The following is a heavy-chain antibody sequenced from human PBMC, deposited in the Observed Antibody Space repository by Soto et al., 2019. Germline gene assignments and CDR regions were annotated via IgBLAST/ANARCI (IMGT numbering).Heavy chain of an antibody. V-gene: IGHV4-30-2*01. CDR1: GGSISRGRYS. Sequence: QLQLQESGSGLVKPTQTLSLTSAVSGGSISRGRYSWSWIRQPPGKGLKWIGYIYHRRSTYYNPSLKSRVSISVDRSKNQFSLKLSSVTAADTAVYYCARVPGPWGQGTLVTVSS. J-gene: IGHJ5*02. CDR3: ARVPGP. CDR2: IYHRRST.